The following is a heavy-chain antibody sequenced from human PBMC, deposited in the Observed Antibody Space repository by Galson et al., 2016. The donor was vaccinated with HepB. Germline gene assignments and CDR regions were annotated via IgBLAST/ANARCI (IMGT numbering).Heavy chain of an antibody. D-gene: IGHD3-10*01. CDR2: ISSSGSA. V-gene: IGHV4-4*07. CDR1: GGSISTYY. Sequence: ETLSLTCIVSGGSISTYYWSWIRQPAGKGLEWIGRISSSGSATYNPSLKSRVTMSVDTSKNQFSLKVISMTAADTAVYYCARVIGDTANYFATGSPQYYFDYWGQGTLVTISS. CDR3: ARVIGDTANYFATGSPQYYFDY. J-gene: IGHJ4*02.